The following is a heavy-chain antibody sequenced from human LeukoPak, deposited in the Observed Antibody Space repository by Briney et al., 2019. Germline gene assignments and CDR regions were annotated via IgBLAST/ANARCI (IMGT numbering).Heavy chain of an antibody. CDR2: ISGSGGST. Sequence: TGGSLRLSCAASGFTFSSYGMSWVRQAPGKGLEWVSAISGSGGSTYYADSVKGRFTISRDSSKNTLYLQMNSLRGEDTAVYYCAKDWGAYCSGGSCYGDFDYWGQGTLVTVSS. V-gene: IGHV3-23*01. J-gene: IGHJ4*02. D-gene: IGHD2-15*01. CDR1: GFTFSSYG. CDR3: AKDWGAYCSGGSCYGDFDY.